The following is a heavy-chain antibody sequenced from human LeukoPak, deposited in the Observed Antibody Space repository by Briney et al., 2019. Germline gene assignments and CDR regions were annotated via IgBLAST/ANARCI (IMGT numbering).Heavy chain of an antibody. CDR1: GFTFSSYW. D-gene: IGHD3-10*01. J-gene: IGHJ3*02. CDR3: ARGLSDSSGSYPRDAFDI. Sequence: GGSLRLSCAASGFTFSSYWMHWVRQAPGKGLVWVSRINTDGSSTSYADSVKGRFTISRDNAKNTLYLQMNSLRAEDTAVYYCARGLSDSSGSYPRDAFDIWGQGTMVTVSS. V-gene: IGHV3-74*01. CDR2: INTDGSST.